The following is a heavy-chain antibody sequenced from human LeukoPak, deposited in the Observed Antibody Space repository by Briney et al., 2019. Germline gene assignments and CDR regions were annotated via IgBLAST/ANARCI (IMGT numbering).Heavy chain of an antibody. Sequence: GGSLRLSCAASGFTFSSYAMHWVRQAPGKGLEWVAVISYDGSNKYYADSVKGRFTIFRDNSKNTLYLQMSSLRAEDTALYYCAKDLNWAFDCWGRGTLVTVSS. CDR3: AKDLNWAFDC. CDR1: GFTFSSYA. J-gene: IGHJ4*02. V-gene: IGHV3-30*04. D-gene: IGHD7-27*01. CDR2: ISYDGSNK.